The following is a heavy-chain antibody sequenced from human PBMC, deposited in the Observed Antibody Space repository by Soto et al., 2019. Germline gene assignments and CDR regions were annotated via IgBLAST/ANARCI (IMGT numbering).Heavy chain of an antibody. CDR2: INHSGST. D-gene: IGHD2-15*01. Sequence: QVQLQQWGAGLLKPSETLSLTCAVYGGSFSGYYWTWIRQPPGKGLEWIGEINHSGSTNYNPSIKSRVNISVDTSKNQFSLKLSSVTAADTAVYYCARGGEIVVVVSTTGRYFDYWGQGTLVTVSS. V-gene: IGHV4-34*01. J-gene: IGHJ4*02. CDR3: ARGGEIVVVVSTTGRYFDY. CDR1: GGSFSGYY.